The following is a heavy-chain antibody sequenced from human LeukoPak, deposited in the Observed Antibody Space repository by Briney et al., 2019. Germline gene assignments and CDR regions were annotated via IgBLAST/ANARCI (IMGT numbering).Heavy chain of an antibody. V-gene: IGHV1-18*01. CDR1: GHTFSNYG. D-gene: IGHD3-22*01. Sequence: ASVKVSCQASGHTFSNYGMSWVRQAPGQGLEWMGWISVNNGNTKYAQKLQGRVTMTTDTSTSTVYMELRSLRSEDAAVYYCARGPLIINNYYDRRGLYFDYWGQGTLVTVSS. J-gene: IGHJ4*02. CDR3: ARGPLIINNYYDRRGLYFDY. CDR2: ISVNNGNT.